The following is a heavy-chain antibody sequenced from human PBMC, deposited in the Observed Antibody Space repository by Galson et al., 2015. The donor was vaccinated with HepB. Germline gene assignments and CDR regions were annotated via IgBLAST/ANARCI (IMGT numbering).Heavy chain of an antibody. CDR2: ISYDGSNK. CDR1: GFTFSSYA. Sequence: SLRLSCAASGFTFSSYAMHWVRQAPGKGLEWVAVISYDGSNKYYADSVKGRFTISRDNSKNTLYLQMNSLRAEDTAVYYCARGGYSSSWQYWYFDLWGRGTLVTVSS. J-gene: IGHJ2*01. CDR3: ARGGYSSSWQYWYFDL. D-gene: IGHD6-13*01. V-gene: IGHV3-30*04.